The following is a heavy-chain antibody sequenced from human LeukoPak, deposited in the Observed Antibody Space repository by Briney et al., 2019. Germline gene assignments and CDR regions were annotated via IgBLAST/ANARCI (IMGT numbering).Heavy chain of an antibody. D-gene: IGHD3-9*01. CDR1: SYSFSDYG. CDR2: FSGYNGNT. CDR3: ARVASYDLLTGYYLEY. V-gene: IGHV1-18*01. Sequence: GASVKVSCKDSSYSFSDYGFTWVRQAPGQGLEYMGWFSGYNGNTNYAEKLQDRVTLTADASTTTVYMELRSLTSDDTAVYYCARVASYDLLTGYYLEYWGQGTLVTVSS. J-gene: IGHJ4*02.